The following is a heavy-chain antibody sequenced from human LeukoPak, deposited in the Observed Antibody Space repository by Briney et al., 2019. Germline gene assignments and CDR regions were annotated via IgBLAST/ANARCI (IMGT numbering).Heavy chain of an antibody. V-gene: IGHV3-21*01. CDR2: ITSGSSHI. CDR3: ARDTDGYNYFFDY. J-gene: IGHJ4*02. Sequence: GGSLRLSCAASGFTFSTYTMSWVRQAPGKGLEWVSSITSGSSHIYYADSLKGRFTISRDNAKNSLYLQMNSLRAEDTAMYYCARDTDGYNYFFDYWGQGTLVTVSS. CDR1: GFTFSTYT. D-gene: IGHD5-24*01.